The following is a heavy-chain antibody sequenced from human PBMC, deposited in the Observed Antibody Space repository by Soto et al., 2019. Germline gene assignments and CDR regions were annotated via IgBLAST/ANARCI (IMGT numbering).Heavy chain of an antibody. V-gene: IGHV3-48*01. CDR2: ISSSGSTT. Sequence: EVQLVESGGGLVQPGGSLRLSCAASGFTFSSYSMNWVRQAPGKGLEWLSYISSSGSTTYYADSVNGRFTFSSDNAKNSLYLQMNSLRAEDTAVYYCARDKSGDYTPFDYWGEGTLVTVSS. CDR3: ARDKSGDYTPFDY. D-gene: IGHD4-17*01. CDR1: GFTFSSYS. J-gene: IGHJ4*02.